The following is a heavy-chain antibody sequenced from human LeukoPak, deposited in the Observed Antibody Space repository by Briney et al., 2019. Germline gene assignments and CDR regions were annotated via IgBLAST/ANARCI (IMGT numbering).Heavy chain of an antibody. CDR1: GGSINSYY. CDR3: ARHIDDYGDANFDS. V-gene: IGHV4-59*08. J-gene: IGHJ4*02. D-gene: IGHD4-17*01. Sequence: SETLSLTCTVSGGSINSYYWSWIRQPPGKGLEWMGYVYYSGKTKYNPSLKSRVTISVDTSKNHISLRLKSVTAADTAVYYCARHIDDYGDANFDSWGQGTLVTVSS. CDR2: VYYSGKT.